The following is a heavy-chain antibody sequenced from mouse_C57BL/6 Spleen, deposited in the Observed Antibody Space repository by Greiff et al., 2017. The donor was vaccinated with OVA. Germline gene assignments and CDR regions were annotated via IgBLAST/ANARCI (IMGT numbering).Heavy chain of an antibody. J-gene: IGHJ2*01. V-gene: IGHV5-6*01. Sequence: EVHLVESGGDLVKPGGSLKLSCAASGFTFSSYGMSWVRQTPDKRLEWVATISSGGSYTYYPDSVKGRFTISRDNAKNTLYQQMSSLKSEDTAMYYCARPYYGSSYFDYWGQGTTLTVSS. D-gene: IGHD1-1*01. CDR1: GFTFSSYG. CDR2: ISSGGSYT. CDR3: ARPYYGSSYFDY.